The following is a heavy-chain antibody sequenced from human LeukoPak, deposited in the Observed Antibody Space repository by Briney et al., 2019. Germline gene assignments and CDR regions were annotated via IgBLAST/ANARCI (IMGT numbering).Heavy chain of an antibody. Sequence: GGSLRLSCAASGFTFSSYGMHWVRQAPGKGLEWVAVISYDGSNKYYADSVKGRFTISRDNAKNSLYLQMNSLRAEDTAVYYCAREVADGYNSDFDYWGQGTLVTVSS. CDR3: AREVADGYNSDFDY. CDR2: ISYDGSNK. D-gene: IGHD5-24*01. J-gene: IGHJ4*02. V-gene: IGHV3-30*03. CDR1: GFTFSSYG.